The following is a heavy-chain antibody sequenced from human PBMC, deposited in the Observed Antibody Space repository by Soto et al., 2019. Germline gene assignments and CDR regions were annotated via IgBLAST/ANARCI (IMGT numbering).Heavy chain of an antibody. CDR2: IIPIFGTA. V-gene: IGHV1-69*13. J-gene: IGHJ4*02. CDR1: GGTFSSYA. Sequence: SVKVSCKASGGTFSSYAMSWVRQAPGQGLEWMGGIIPIFGTANYAQKFQGRVTITADESTSTAYMELSSLRSEDTAVYYCGAYYYDSSGYYYRFDYWGQGTLVTVSS. CDR3: GAYYYDSSGYYYRFDY. D-gene: IGHD3-22*01.